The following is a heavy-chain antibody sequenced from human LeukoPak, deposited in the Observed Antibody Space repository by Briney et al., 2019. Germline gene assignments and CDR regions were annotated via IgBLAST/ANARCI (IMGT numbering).Heavy chain of an antibody. V-gene: IGHV3-23*01. CDR3: AKDPPGGSYWYFDY. CDR2: ISGSGGST. CDR1: GFAFSSYA. D-gene: IGHD1-26*01. Sequence: GGSLRLSCAASGFAFSSYAMSWVRQAPGKGLEWVSAISGSGGSTYYADSVKGRFTISGDNSKNTLYLQMNSLRAEDTAIYYCAKDPPGGSYWYFDYWGQGTLVTVSS. J-gene: IGHJ4*02.